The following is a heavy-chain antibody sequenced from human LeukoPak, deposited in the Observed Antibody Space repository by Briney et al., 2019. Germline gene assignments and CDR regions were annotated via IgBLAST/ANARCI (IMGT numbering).Heavy chain of an antibody. Sequence: GESLKISCKGSGYTFTNSWLGWVRQMPGKGLEYMGIIYPDDSDTTYSPSFQGHVTFSADRSIGTAYLQWTSVQASDTAMYYCARLMSLGGIAAADPNFDYWGQGTLVTVSS. CDR2: IYPDDSDT. D-gene: IGHD6-13*01. CDR3: ARLMSLGGIAAADPNFDY. V-gene: IGHV5-51*01. J-gene: IGHJ4*02. CDR1: GYTFTNSW.